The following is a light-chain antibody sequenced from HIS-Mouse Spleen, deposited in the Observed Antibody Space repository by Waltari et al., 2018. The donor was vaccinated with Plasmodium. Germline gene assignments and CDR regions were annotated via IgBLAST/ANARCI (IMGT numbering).Light chain of an antibody. CDR3: YSTDSSGNHRV. V-gene: IGLV3-10*01. J-gene: IGLJ3*02. Sequence: SYELTQPPSVSVSPGQQARTTCSGDALPKQYAYWYQQKSGQAPVLVIYKDSKRPSGIPERCSGSSSGTMATLTISGAQVEDEADYYCYSTDSSGNHRVFGGGTKLTVL. CDR2: KDS. CDR1: ALPKQY.